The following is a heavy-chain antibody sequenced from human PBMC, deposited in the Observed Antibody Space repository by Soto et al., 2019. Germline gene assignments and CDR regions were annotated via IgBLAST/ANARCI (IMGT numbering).Heavy chain of an antibody. V-gene: IGHV3-53*01. D-gene: IGHD3-10*01. CDR2: IYTGGNT. CDR3: ARDCYYXSGNYYRADYYHYGMDV. Sequence: GGSPRLSCAASGFTVTSYYMSWVRQAPGKGLEWVSLIYTGGNTNYADSVKGRFTISRDNSKNTLYLQMNSLRAEDTAVYYCARDCYYXSGNYYRADYYHYGMDVWGQGTTVTVSS. CDR1: GFTVTSYY. J-gene: IGHJ6*02.